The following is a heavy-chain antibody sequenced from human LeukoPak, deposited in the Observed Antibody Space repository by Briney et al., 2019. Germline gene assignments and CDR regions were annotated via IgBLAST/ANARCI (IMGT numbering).Heavy chain of an antibody. D-gene: IGHD3-10*01. Sequence: GGSLRLSCAASGITLSSHAMDWVRQAPGKGLEWVSAFTGGGTTYYADSVKGRFTVSRDNSKNTLYPQMNSLRAEDTAIYYCARDPRGAWYFDLWGRGTLVTVSS. CDR3: ARDPRGAWYFDL. V-gene: IGHV3-23*01. CDR2: FTGGGTT. J-gene: IGHJ2*01. CDR1: GITLSSHA.